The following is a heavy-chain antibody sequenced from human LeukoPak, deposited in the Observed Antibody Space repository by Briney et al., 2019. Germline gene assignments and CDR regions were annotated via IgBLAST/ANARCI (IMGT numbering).Heavy chain of an antibody. Sequence: SVKVSCKASGGTFSNYAINWVRQAPGQGLEWMGGIIPIFGTANYAQKFQGRVTITADESTSTVYMELRSLRSDDTAVYYCGRDFMSMIPSAPGIWGQGTKVTVSS. CDR3: GRDFMSMIPSAPGI. J-gene: IGHJ3*02. D-gene: IGHD3-22*01. CDR1: GGTFSNYA. V-gene: IGHV1-69*01. CDR2: IIPIFGTA.